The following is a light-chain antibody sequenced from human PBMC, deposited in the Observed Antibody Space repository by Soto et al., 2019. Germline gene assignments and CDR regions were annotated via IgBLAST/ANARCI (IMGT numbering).Light chain of an antibody. CDR2: AAS. Sequence: DIEMTQSPSALSASVGVSVTITCRASHGISNYLAWYQQRPGKVPKLLIYAASTLQSGVPSRFSGSGSGTDFTLILSSLQPEHVATYCCQNYDRAPWTFGQGTAVEIQ. V-gene: IGKV1-27*01. J-gene: IGKJ1*01. CDR3: QNYDRAPWT. CDR1: HGISNY.